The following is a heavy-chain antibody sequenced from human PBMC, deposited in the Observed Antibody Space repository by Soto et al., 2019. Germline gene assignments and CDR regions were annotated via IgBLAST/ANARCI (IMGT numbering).Heavy chain of an antibody. D-gene: IGHD2-21*02. CDR1: GDSVSRNSAS. CDR3: ARGGAYCGGDCYDSWFDP. Sequence: SQTLSLTCAISGDSVSRNSASWSWIRQSPSRGLEWLGRTYYRSKWYNDYALSIKSRITISPDTSKNQFSLHLTSVTPEDTAVYYCARGGAYCGGDCYDSWFDPWGQGTLVTVSS. V-gene: IGHV6-1*01. CDR2: TYYRSKWYN. J-gene: IGHJ5*02.